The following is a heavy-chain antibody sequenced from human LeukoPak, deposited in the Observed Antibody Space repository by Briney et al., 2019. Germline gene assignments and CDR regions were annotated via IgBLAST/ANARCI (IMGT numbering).Heavy chain of an antibody. J-gene: IGHJ4*02. D-gene: IGHD3-16*01. V-gene: IGHV3-74*01. CDR2: LSTDGTYP. CDR3: ARALGHYENWADS. Sequence: GGSLRLSCAASGFTFNTYWMHWIRHPPGKGLIWVSSLSTDGTYPLYADAVKGRFTISRDNAKNTVYLHMNGLTADDTGVYCCARALGHYENWADSWGQGTLVTVSS. CDR1: GFTFNTYW.